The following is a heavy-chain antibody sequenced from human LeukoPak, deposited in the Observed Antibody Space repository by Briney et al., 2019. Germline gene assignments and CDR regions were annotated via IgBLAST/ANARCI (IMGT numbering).Heavy chain of an antibody. D-gene: IGHD1-1*01. J-gene: IGHJ5*02. CDR1: GYTFTSYD. CDR2: MNPNSGNT. V-gene: IGHV1-8*01. CDR3: ARGIFELTTNWFDP. Sequence: ASVKVSCKASGYTFTSYDINWVRQATGQGLEWMGWMNPNSGNTGYAQKFQGRVTMTRNTSISTAYMELSSLRSEDTAVYYCARGIFELTTNWFDPWGQGTLVTVSS.